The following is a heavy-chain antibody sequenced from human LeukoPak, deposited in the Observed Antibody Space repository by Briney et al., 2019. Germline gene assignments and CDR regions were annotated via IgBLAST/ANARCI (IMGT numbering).Heavy chain of an antibody. V-gene: IGHV4-34*01. D-gene: IGHD2-2*01. CDR1: REFFSGYY. CDR2: INDSGTT. J-gene: IGHJ6*03. Sequence: SETLSLTCGVSREFFSGYYWGWIRQPPGRGLEWIGDINDSGTTNYNPSLKSRVTISVDTSKNQFSLKMTSVTAAATAVYYCARDKPRHCSSTSCYLVYYYYYMDVWGKGTTVTISS. CDR3: ARDKPRHCSSTSCYLVYYYYYMDV.